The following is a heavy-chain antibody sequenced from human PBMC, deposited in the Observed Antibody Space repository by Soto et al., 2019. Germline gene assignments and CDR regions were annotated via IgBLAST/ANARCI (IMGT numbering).Heavy chain of an antibody. CDR2: AHHSGRT. J-gene: IGHJ4*02. CDR1: GDSMSSSNW. V-gene: IGHV4-4*02. Sequence: QVQLQESGPGLLKPSGTLSLTCTVSGDSMSSSNWWNWVRQPPGKGLAWIGEAHHSGRTNYNPSLKSRVTISVDRSQNHFSLQLTSVTAADTAVYYCARSEATALDYWGQGTLVTVSS. CDR3: ARSEATALDY.